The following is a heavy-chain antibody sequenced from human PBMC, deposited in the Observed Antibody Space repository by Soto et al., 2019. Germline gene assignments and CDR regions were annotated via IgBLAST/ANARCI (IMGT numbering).Heavy chain of an antibody. CDR1: GYTFTSYD. CDR3: ARNVLRYFDWLSPKYGMDV. Sequence: ASVKVSCKASGYTFTSYDINWVRQATGQGLEWMGWMNANNGNTRYAQKFQGRVTMTRDTSASTAYMELSSLRSEDTAVYYCARNVLRYFDWLSPKYGMDVWGQGTTVTVSS. CDR2: MNANNGNT. V-gene: IGHV1-8*01. D-gene: IGHD3-9*01. J-gene: IGHJ6*02.